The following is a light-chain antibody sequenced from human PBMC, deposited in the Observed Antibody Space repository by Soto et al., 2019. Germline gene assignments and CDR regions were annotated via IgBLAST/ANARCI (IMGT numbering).Light chain of an antibody. J-gene: IGKJ1*01. CDR1: QSVGIN. V-gene: IGKV3-15*01. CDR2: GAS. Sequence: EMVMTQSPATLSVSPGERATLYCRASQSVGINLAWHQQKPGQAPRLLIYGASTRATGIPARFSGSGSGTEFTLTISSLQSEDFAVYFCQQYKIWPTFGQGTKVDIK. CDR3: QQYKIWPT.